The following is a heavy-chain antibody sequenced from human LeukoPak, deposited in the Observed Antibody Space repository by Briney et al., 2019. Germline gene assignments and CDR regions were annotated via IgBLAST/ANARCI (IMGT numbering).Heavy chain of an antibody. J-gene: IGHJ5*02. V-gene: IGHV5-51*01. CDR2: IYPGDSDT. CDR3: VRVLRPGSSSRDYNWFDP. Sequence: GESLKISCKGSAYSFTYYWTGWVRQMPGKGLEWMGIIYPGDSDTRYSPSFQGQVTISADKSISTAYLQWASLKASDTAMYYCVRVLRPGSSSRDYNWFDPWGQGTLVTVSS. D-gene: IGHD6-6*01. CDR1: AYSFTYYW.